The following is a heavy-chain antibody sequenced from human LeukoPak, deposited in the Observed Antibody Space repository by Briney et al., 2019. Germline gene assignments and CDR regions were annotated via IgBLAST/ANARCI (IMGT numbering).Heavy chain of an antibody. CDR3: ARGRTSNSYNDFWSGYYALDY. CDR2: IYRGGRK. V-gene: IGHV3-53*01. Sequence: PVGSLGLPCAASGFTVRSSYMSWVRQAPAKGLEWVSVIYRGGRKYYPDPVKDRFSISRDNSKNTLNLQMNSLRAEDTALYYCARGRTSNSYNDFWSGYYALDYWGQGTLVTVSS. J-gene: IGHJ4*02. D-gene: IGHD3-3*01. CDR1: GFTVRSSY.